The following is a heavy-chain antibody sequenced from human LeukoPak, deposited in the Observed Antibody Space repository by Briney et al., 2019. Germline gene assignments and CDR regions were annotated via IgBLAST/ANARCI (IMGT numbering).Heavy chain of an antibody. Sequence: PGGSLTLSCAPSVFTFSRYAMSWVRQPPRKGLEGVSVISGSGGSRYYGDSVKGRFTTSRDNSKKTLYLQMTSMRAEDTAVYYCVKASFPRQWLANLDYWGQGTLVTVCS. CDR3: VKASFPRQWLANLDY. D-gene: IGHD6-19*01. CDR2: ISGSGGSR. CDR1: VFTFSRYA. V-gene: IGHV3-23*01. J-gene: IGHJ4*02.